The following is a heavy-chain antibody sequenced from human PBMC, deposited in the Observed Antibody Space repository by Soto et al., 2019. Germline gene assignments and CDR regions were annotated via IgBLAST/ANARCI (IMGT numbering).Heavy chain of an antibody. CDR3: TTLRYCTSSSCYNP. CDR1: GFTFTNAW. Sequence: GGSLRLSCAASGFTFTNAWMTWVRQTPGKGPEWVGRIKSKIDGGTTDYAAPVKGRFTISRDDSKNTLYLQMDSLETEDAALYYCTTLRYCTSSSCYNPWGQETLVTVSS. V-gene: IGHV3-15*01. D-gene: IGHD2-2*02. CDR2: IKSKIDGGTT. J-gene: IGHJ5*02.